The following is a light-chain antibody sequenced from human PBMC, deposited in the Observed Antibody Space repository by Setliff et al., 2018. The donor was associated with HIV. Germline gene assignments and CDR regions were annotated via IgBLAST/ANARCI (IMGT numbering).Light chain of an antibody. J-gene: IGLJ1*01. CDR2: SNN. CDR3: ATWDDRLNGYV. V-gene: IGLV1-44*01. Sequence: QSVLTQPPSASGTPGQRVIISCSGDTFNIEVNSVNWYQQLPGAAPKLLIYSNNRRPSGVLDRFSGSRSGTSASLDITGLQSEDEADYYCATWDDRLNGYVFGTGTKVTVL. CDR1: TFNIEVNS.